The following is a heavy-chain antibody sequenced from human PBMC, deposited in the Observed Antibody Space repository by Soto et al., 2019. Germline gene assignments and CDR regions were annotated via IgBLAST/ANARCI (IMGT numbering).Heavy chain of an antibody. CDR3: ARCGWGAAYCSGGSCYCPVFDY. J-gene: IGHJ4*02. V-gene: IGHV1-46*03. CDR1: GYTFTSYY. CDR2: INPSGGST. Sequence: GASVKVSCKASGYTFTSYYMHWVRQAPGQGLEWMGIINPSGGSTSYAQKFQGRVTMTRDTSTSTVYMELGSLRSEDTAVYYCARCGWGAAYCSGGSCYCPVFDYWGQGTLVTVSS. D-gene: IGHD2-15*01.